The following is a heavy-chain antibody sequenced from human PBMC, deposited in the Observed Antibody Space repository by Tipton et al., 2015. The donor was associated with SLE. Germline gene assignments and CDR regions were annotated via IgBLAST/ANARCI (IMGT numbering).Heavy chain of an antibody. V-gene: IGHV3-30-3*01. CDR3: ARDGLRASSSWLGDWFDP. J-gene: IGHJ5*02. D-gene: IGHD6-13*01. Sequence: SLRLSCAASGFTFSSYAMHWVRQAPGKGLEWVAVISYDGSNKYYADSVKGRFTISRDNSKNTLYLQMNSLRAEDTAVYYCARDGLRASSSWLGDWFDPWGQGTLVTVSS. CDR2: ISYDGSNK. CDR1: GFTFSSYA.